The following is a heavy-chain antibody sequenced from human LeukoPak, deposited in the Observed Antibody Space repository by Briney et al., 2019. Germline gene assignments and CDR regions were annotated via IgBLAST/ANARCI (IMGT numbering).Heavy chain of an antibody. CDR1: GFTFSSYS. D-gene: IGHD3-22*01. CDR3: ARDGPHYYDSSSFDY. V-gene: IGHV3-21*01. J-gene: IGHJ4*02. Sequence: GGSLRLSCAASGFTFSSYSMNWVRQAPGKGLEWVSCITSSSSFIYYADSVKGRFTISRDNAKNSLYLQMNSLIAEDTAVYYCARDGPHYYDSSSFDYWGQGTLVTVSS. CDR2: ITSSSSFI.